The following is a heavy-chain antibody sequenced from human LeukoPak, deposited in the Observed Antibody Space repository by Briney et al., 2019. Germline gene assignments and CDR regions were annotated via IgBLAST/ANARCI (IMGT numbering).Heavy chain of an antibody. CDR3: AKGGLGAARPCYYYMDV. Sequence: GGSLRLSCAASGFTFSSYAMSWVRQAPGKGLEWVSAISGGGGSTYYADSVKGRFTISRDNAKSTLYLQMNSLRAEDTAVYYCAKGGLGAARPCYYYMDVWGKGTTVTVSS. CDR1: GFTFSSYA. J-gene: IGHJ6*03. V-gene: IGHV3-23*01. D-gene: IGHD6-6*01. CDR2: ISGGGGST.